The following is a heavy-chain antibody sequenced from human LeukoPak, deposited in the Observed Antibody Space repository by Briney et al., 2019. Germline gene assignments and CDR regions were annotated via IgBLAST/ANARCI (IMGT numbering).Heavy chain of an antibody. J-gene: IGHJ4*02. CDR3: ARERYSGQTDY. Sequence: PSETLSLTCAVYGGSFSGYYWSWIRQPPGKGLEWIGEINHSGSTNYNPSLKSRVTISVDTSKNQFSLKLSSVTAADTAVYYGARERYSGQTDYWGQGTLVTVSS. CDR2: INHSGST. V-gene: IGHV4-34*01. D-gene: IGHD1-26*01. CDR1: GGSFSGYY.